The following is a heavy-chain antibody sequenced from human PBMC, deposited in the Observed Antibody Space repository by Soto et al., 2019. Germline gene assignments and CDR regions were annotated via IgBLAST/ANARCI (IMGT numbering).Heavy chain of an antibody. CDR1: GFTFSHYW. V-gene: IGHV3-74*01. Sequence: PGGSLRLSCAAPGFTFSHYWMHWVRQAPGKGLVWVSRINSDGSETVYADSVKGRFTISGDNARNTLYLQMNSLRAEDTAVYYCTRGLVPAVKTFDPWGQGILVTVSS. CDR2: INSDGSET. D-gene: IGHD2-2*01. J-gene: IGHJ5*02. CDR3: TRGLVPAVKTFDP.